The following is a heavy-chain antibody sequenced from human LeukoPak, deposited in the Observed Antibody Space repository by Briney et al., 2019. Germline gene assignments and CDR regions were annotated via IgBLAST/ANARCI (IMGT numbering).Heavy chain of an antibody. CDR3: ATKQWLAPPPDT. J-gene: IGHJ4*03. Sequence: GGSLRLSCAASGFTFSRYWMLWVRQAPGKGLESVSRINTDGTVTTYADSVKGRFTVSRDNADNTMFLKMNSVRDEDTAVYYCATKQWLAPPPDTWGHGTPGTVSS. CDR2: INTDGTVT. V-gene: IGHV3-74*01. CDR1: GFTFSRYW. D-gene: IGHD6-19*01.